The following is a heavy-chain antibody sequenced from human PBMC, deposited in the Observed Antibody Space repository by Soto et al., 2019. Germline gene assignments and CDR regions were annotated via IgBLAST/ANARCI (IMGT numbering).Heavy chain of an antibody. J-gene: IGHJ6*02. Sequence: PGGSLRLSXAASGFTFSTYGMHWVRQAPGNGLEWVAVIWFDGTKKYYADSVNGRFTISRDNSKNTLYLQMNSLRAEDTAVHYCASQIFWSGSTAHGMDVWGQGTAVTVSS. V-gene: IGHV3-33*01. CDR2: IWFDGTKK. CDR3: ASQIFWSGSTAHGMDV. D-gene: IGHD3-3*01. CDR1: GFTFSTYG.